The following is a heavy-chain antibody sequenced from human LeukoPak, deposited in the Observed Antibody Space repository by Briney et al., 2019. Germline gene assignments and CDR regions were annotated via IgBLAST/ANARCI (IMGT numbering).Heavy chain of an antibody. V-gene: IGHV4-59*01. J-gene: IGHJ6*03. CDR3: ARGGFSYYPGNYYYYNYMDV. CDR2: LYYSGST. Sequence: SETLSLTCAVFGDSISNYYWSWIRQPPGKGLEFIGYLYYSGSTSYNPSLKSRVTISADTSENQFSLKLTSVTAADTAVYYCARGGFSYYPGNYYYYNYMDVWGKGTTVTVSS. CDR1: GDSISNYY. D-gene: IGHD4-11*01.